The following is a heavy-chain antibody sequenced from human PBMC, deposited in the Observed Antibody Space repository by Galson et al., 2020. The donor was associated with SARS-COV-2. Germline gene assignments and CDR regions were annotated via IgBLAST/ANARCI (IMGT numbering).Heavy chain of an antibody. J-gene: IGHJ4*02. D-gene: IGHD6-13*01. CDR2: ISYDGTKR. V-gene: IGHV3-30*04. CDR3: ARETDDYTRSSYHS. CDR1: GFTFSSSA. Sequence: GGSLRLSCRASGFTFSSSAMHWVRQAPGKGLEWVAIISYDGTKRYNLDSVKGRFTISRDNSKNTLYLQMDSLTTEDTAVYYCARETDDYTRSSYHSWGQGGLVTVSP.